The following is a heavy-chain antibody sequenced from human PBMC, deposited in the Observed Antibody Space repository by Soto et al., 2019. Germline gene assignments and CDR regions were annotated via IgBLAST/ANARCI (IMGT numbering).Heavy chain of an antibody. V-gene: IGHV3-9*01. J-gene: IGHJ6*02. CDR3: AKDGGYCSSTSCPRGLPYYYGMDV. CDR2: ISWNSGSI. CDR1: GFTFDDYA. Sequence: LRLSCAASGFTFDDYAMHWVRQAPGKGLEWVSGISWNSGSIGYADSVKGRFTISRDNAKNSLYLQMNSLRAEDTALYYCAKDGGYCSSTSCPRGLPYYYGMDVWGQGTTVTVSS. D-gene: IGHD2-2*01.